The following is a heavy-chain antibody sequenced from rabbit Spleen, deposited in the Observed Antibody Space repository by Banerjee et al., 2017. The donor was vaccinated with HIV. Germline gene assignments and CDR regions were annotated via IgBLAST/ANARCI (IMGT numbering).Heavy chain of an antibody. CDR2: INAATAKP. D-gene: IGHD4-1*01. CDR1: GFTISNYW. J-gene: IGHJ4*01. Sequence: QEQLEESGGRLVQPGGSLTLSCKAYGFTISNYWMNWVRQAPGKGLEWIACINAATAKPVYATWAKGRFTISRTSSTTVTLQMTSLTAADTATYFCARDLAGAIGWNFYLWGQGTLVTVS. V-gene: IGHV1S45*01. CDR3: ARDLAGAIGWNFYL.